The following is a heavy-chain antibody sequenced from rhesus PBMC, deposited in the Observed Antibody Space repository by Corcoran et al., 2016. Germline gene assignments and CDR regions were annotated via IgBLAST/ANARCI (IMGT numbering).Heavy chain of an antibody. CDR3: AGDSIHVDAFDF. V-gene: IGHV4-147*01. J-gene: IGHJ3*01. CDR1: GASISSNY. CDR2: IYGGSGST. D-gene: IGHD3-34*01. Sequence: QVQLQESGPGLVKPSETLPLTCAVSGASISSNYWTWIRQPPGKGLEWSGYIYGGSGSTSYNPSLKSRVTISKDTSKNQFSLKLSSVTAADTAVYYCAGDSIHVDAFDFWGQGLRVTVSS.